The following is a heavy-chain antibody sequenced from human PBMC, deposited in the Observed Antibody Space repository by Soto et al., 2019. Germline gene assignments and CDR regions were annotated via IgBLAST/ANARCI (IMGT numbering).Heavy chain of an antibody. Sequence: SGPTLVKPTQTLTLTCTFSGFSLSTSGVGVGWIRQPPGKALEWLALIYWDDDKRYSPSLKSRLTITKDTSKNQVVLTMTNMDPVDTATYYCAHAIVLMVYRAEYFQHWGQGTLVTVSS. J-gene: IGHJ1*01. D-gene: IGHD2-8*01. CDR2: IYWDDDK. V-gene: IGHV2-5*02. CDR3: AHAIVLMVYRAEYFQH. CDR1: GFSLSTSGVG.